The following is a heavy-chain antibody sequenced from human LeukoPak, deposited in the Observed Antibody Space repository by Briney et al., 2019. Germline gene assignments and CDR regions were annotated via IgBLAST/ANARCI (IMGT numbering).Heavy chain of an antibody. CDR3: ARDSHWGVPFDY. CDR1: GGSISSGGYY. Sequence: SETLSLTCTVSGGSISSGGYYWSWIRQPPGKGLEWIGYIYHSGSTYYNPSLKSRVTMSVDTSKNQFSLKLSSVTAADTAVYYCARDSHWGVPFDYWGQGTLVTVSS. CDR2: IYHSGST. J-gene: IGHJ4*02. D-gene: IGHD7-27*01. V-gene: IGHV4-30-2*01.